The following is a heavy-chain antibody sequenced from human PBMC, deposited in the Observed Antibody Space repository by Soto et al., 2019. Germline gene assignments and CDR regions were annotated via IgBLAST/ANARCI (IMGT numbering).Heavy chain of an antibody. D-gene: IGHD6-13*01. CDR3: ARSDAAGTLGY. CDR2: ISYDGSNK. Sequence: VGSLRLSCAASGFTFSSYAMHWVRQAPGKGLEWVAVISYDGSNKYYADSVKGRFTISRDNSKNTLYLQMNSLRAEDTAVYYCARSDAAGTLGYWGQGTLVTVSS. J-gene: IGHJ4*02. V-gene: IGHV3-30-3*01. CDR1: GFTFSSYA.